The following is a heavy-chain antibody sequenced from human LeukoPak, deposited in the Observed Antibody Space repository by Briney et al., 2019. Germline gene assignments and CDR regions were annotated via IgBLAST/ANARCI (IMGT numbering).Heavy chain of an antibody. Sequence: GGSLRLSCAASGFTFSSYGMHWVRQAPGKGLEWVAFIRYDGSNKYYADSVEGRFTISRDNSKNTLYLQMNSLRAEDTAVYYCAKDGDSDGYFDWLLYGYYFDYWGQGTLVTVSS. J-gene: IGHJ4*02. CDR3: AKDGDSDGYFDWLLYGYYFDY. CDR2: IRYDGSNK. CDR1: GFTFSSYG. V-gene: IGHV3-30*02. D-gene: IGHD3-9*01.